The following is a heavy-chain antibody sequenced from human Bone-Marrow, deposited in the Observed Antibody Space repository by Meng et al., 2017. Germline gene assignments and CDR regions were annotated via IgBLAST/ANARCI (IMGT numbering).Heavy chain of an antibody. Sequence: SETLSLTCTVSGGSISSYYWSWVRQPAGKGLEWIGRIYTSGSTNYNPSLKSRVTMSVDTSKNQFSLKLSSVTAADTAVYYCARDYYGSGSYRGYYFDYWGQGTLVTVSS. CDR1: GGSISSYY. V-gene: IGHV4-4*07. CDR3: ARDYYGSGSYRGYYFDY. CDR2: IYTSGST. D-gene: IGHD3-10*01. J-gene: IGHJ4*02.